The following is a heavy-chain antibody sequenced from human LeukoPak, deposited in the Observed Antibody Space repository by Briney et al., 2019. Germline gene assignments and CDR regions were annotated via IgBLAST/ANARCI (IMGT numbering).Heavy chain of an antibody. J-gene: IGHJ6*02. D-gene: IGHD3-10*01. CDR1: GFTFSSYS. CDR2: ISSSSSYI. CDR3: ARDGPAYGSGSRSHYYGMDV. Sequence: GGSLRLSCAASGFTFSSYSMNWVRQAPGKGLEWVPSISSSSSYIYYADSVKGRFTISRDNAKNSLYLQMNSLRAEDTAVYYCARDGPAYGSGSRSHYYGMDVWGQGTTVTVSS. V-gene: IGHV3-21*01.